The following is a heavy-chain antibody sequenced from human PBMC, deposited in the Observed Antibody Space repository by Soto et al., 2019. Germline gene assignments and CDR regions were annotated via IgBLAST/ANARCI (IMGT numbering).Heavy chain of an antibody. V-gene: IGHV1-69*01. Sequence: QVQLVQSGAEVKKPGSSVKVSCKTSGVSFSNNAIGWVRQAPGHGLEWMGGVSPPFRTSNYARKFQGRISITATASTGTVNMELSSLTSEDTAQYYCARVLYYGSGSYSPYGMDVWGQGTTVTVSS. CDR2: VSPPFRTS. J-gene: IGHJ6*02. D-gene: IGHD3-10*01. CDR3: ARVLYYGSGSYSPYGMDV. CDR1: GVSFSNNA.